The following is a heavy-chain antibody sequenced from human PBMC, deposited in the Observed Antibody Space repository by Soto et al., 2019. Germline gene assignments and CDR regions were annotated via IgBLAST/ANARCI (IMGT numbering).Heavy chain of an antibody. J-gene: IGHJ4*02. CDR3: TRDYNDYVWGSYRHIAPLPDY. D-gene: IGHD3-16*02. Sequence: GGSLRLSCAASGLSFSNAWMNWVRQAPGKGLEWVGQIRSKTDGGTIFYPAPVKDRFIISRDDSRNTLYLQMNSLKTEDTAVYYCTRDYNDYVWGSYRHIAPLPDYWGQGTLVTVSS. CDR1: GLSFSNAW. V-gene: IGHV3-15*01. CDR2: IRSKTDGGTI.